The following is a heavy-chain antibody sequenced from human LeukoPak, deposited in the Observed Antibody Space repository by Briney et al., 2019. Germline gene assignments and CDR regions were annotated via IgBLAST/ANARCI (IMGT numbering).Heavy chain of an antibody. D-gene: IGHD3-22*01. Sequence: GGSLRLSCAASGFTFSTYSMNWVRQAPGKGLEWVSYISISSSTILYADSVKGRFTISRDNAENSLYLQMNSLRAEDTAVYYCARGDPIVVVYWGQGTLVTVSS. CDR2: ISISSSTI. CDR1: GFTFSTYS. J-gene: IGHJ4*02. V-gene: IGHV3-48*01. CDR3: ARGDPIVVVY.